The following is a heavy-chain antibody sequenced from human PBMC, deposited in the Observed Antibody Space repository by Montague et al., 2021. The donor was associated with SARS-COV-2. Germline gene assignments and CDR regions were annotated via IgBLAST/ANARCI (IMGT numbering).Heavy chain of an antibody. Sequence: SETLSLTCSRSGSWNRGADWIWIRLNPSNELKWNGDICWSRKTNNNPSLKSRVIISVDTSKNQFSLKLSSVTAADTAVYYCARRGSSVWGVTVSAELDYWGQGILV. J-gene: IGHJ4*02. CDR3: ARRGSSVWGVTVSAELDY. CDR2: ICWSRKT. CDR1: GSWNRGAD. D-gene: IGHD3-10*01. V-gene: IGHV4-34*01.